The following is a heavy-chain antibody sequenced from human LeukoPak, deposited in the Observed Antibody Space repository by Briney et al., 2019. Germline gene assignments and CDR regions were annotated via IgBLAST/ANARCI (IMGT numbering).Heavy chain of an antibody. CDR1: GGSISSYY. V-gene: IGHV4-4*07. CDR2: IYTSGST. J-gene: IGHJ6*03. D-gene: IGHD7-27*01. Sequence: SETLSLTCTVSGGSISSYYWSWIRQPAGKGLEWIGRIYTSGSTNYNPSLKSRVTMSVDTSKNQFSLKLSSVTAADTAVYYCAKAGNWGGYYYYLDVWGKGATVTVSS. CDR3: AKAGNWGGYYYYLDV.